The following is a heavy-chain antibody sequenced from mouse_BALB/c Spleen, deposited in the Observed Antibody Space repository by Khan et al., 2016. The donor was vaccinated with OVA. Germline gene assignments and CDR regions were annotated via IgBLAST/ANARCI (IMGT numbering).Heavy chain of an antibody. CDR1: GFTFSTYG. J-gene: IGHJ3*01. D-gene: IGHD1-1*01. CDR2: VSTGGGYT. V-gene: IGHV5-6*01. Sequence: EVKLLESGGDLVKPGGSLKLSCAASGFTFSTYGMSWVRQTPDKRLEWVATVSTGGGYTYYPDSVKGRFTISRDNAKNTLYLQMSGLKSEDTAMFYCTRLAYYYASEGFAYWGQGTLVTVSA. CDR3: TRLAYYYASEGFAY.